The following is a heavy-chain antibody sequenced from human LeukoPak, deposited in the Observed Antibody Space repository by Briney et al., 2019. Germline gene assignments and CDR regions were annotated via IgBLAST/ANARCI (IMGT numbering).Heavy chain of an antibody. CDR3: TTRRQNGW. CDR1: GFTFSDAW. D-gene: IGHD2-15*01. J-gene: IGHJ4*02. Sequence: GGSLRLSCVASGFTFSDAWMSWVRQAPGKGLEWVGRIKSKIDGGTIDYAAPVKGRFTISRDDSRNTLYLQMNSLKTEDTAVYYCTTRRQNGWWGQGTLVTVSS. CDR2: IKSKIDGGTI. V-gene: IGHV3-15*01.